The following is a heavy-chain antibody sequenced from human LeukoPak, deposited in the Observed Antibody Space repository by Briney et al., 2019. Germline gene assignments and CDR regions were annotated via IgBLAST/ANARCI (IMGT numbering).Heavy chain of an antibody. CDR2: VSSSSSTI. CDR1: GVTFSSYS. CDR3: ARGVYYDSSGYYSGDYFDY. D-gene: IGHD3-22*01. Sequence: GGSLRLSCAASGVTFSSYSMNWVRQAPGKGLERVSYVSSSSSTIYYADSVKGRFTISRDNAKNSLYLQMNSLRDEDTAVYYCARGVYYDSSGYYSGDYFDYWGQGTLVTVSS. J-gene: IGHJ4*02. V-gene: IGHV3-48*02.